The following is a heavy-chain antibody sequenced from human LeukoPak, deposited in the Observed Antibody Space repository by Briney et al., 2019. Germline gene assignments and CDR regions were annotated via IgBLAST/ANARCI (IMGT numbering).Heavy chain of an antibody. Sequence: GASVKVSCKASGYTFTRFYLHWVRQAPGQGLEWMGWINPNSGGTNYAQRFQGRVTMTRDTSISTAYMELTRLRSDDTAVYYCARDRTVVTHYSPLYFDYWGQGNLVTVSS. V-gene: IGHV1-2*02. J-gene: IGHJ4*02. CDR2: INPNSGGT. D-gene: IGHD4-23*01. CDR1: GYTFTRFY. CDR3: ARDRTVVTHYSPLYFDY.